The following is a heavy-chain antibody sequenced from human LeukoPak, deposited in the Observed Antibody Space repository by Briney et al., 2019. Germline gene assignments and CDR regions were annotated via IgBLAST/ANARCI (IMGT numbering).Heavy chain of an antibody. CDR3: ARSIPYGTTWYGRSDY. J-gene: IGHJ4*02. V-gene: IGHV3-7*03. D-gene: IGHD6-13*01. CDR2: INHNGNVN. CDR1: GFTFSSYA. Sequence: PGGSLRLSCAASGFTFSSYAMSWARQAPGKGLEWVASINHNGNVNYYVDSVKGRFTISGDNALNSLYLQMNSLRAEDTAIYYCARSIPYGTTWYGRSDYWGQGTLVTVSS.